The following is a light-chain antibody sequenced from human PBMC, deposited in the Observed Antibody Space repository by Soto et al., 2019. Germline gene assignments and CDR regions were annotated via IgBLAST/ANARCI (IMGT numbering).Light chain of an antibody. CDR3: QQYGGSPST. Sequence: EIVLTQSPGTLSLSPGERATLSCRASQSVSSNYLAWYQQKPGQAPRLLIYGASIRATGIPDRFSGSGSGTDFTLTITRLEPEDFAVYYCQQYGGSPSTFRQGTKVEIK. CDR2: GAS. J-gene: IGKJ1*01. CDR1: QSVSSNY. V-gene: IGKV3-20*01.